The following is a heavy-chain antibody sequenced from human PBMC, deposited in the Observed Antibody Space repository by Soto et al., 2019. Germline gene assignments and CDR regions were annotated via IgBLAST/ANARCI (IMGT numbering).Heavy chain of an antibody. Sequence: EVHLVESGGALVQPGGSLRLSCAASGFTFSDYWMTWVRQTPGKGLEGVANMTPDGSEQYYLDSVKGRFTISRGNAKNSLYLQTNHLGGEDTAVYYCKWALSPDCGSWGQGTQVIVSS. V-gene: IGHV3-7*04. J-gene: IGHJ4*02. D-gene: IGHD2-21*01. CDR3: KWALSPDCGS. CDR1: GFTFSDYW. CDR2: MTPDGSEQ.